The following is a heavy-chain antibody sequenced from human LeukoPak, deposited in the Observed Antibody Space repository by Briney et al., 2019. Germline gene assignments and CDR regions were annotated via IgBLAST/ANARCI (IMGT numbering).Heavy chain of an antibody. CDR1: GFTFSGSA. J-gene: IGHJ4*02. CDR3: AKDTREYSSPYCFDY. V-gene: IGHV3-73*01. D-gene: IGHD6-6*01. CDR2: IRSKANSYAT. Sequence: GGSLKLSCAASGFTFSGSAMHWVRQASGKGLEWVGRIRSKANSYATAYAASVKGRFTISRDNSKNTLYLQMNSLRAEDTAVYYCAKDTREYSSPYCFDYWGQGTLVTVSS.